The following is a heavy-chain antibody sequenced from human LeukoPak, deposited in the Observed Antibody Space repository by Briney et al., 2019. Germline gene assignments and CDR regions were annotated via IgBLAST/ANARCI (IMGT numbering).Heavy chain of an antibody. D-gene: IGHD3-3*01. CDR1: GGSISSSSYY. J-gene: IGHJ6*03. CDR2: IYYSGST. Sequence: SETLSLTCTASGGSISSSSYYWGWIRQPPGKGLEWIGSIYYSGSTYYNPSLKSRVTISVDTSKNQFSLKLSSVTAADTAVYYCARDLAGYDFWSGYRTNYYYYYYMDVWGKGTTVTVSS. V-gene: IGHV4-39*07. CDR3: ARDLAGYDFWSGYRTNYYYYYYMDV.